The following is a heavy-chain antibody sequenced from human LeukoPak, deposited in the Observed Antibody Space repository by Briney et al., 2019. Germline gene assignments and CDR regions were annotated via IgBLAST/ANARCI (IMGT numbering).Heavy chain of an antibody. CDR1: GFTFSSYG. Sequence: GKSLRLSCAASGFTFSSYGMHWVRQAPGKGLEWVAVISYDGSNKYYADPVKGRFTISRDNYKNTLYLQMNSLRAEDTAVYYCAKQLGPYCSGGSCYLWYYYYGMDVWGQGTTVTVSS. J-gene: IGHJ6*02. V-gene: IGHV3-30*18. CDR2: ISYDGSNK. CDR3: AKQLGPYCSGGSCYLWYYYYGMDV. D-gene: IGHD2-15*01.